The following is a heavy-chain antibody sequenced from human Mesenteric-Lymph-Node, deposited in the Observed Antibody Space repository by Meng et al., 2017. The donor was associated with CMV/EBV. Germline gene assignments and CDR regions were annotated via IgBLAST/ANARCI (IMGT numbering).Heavy chain of an antibody. CDR1: GFTFSSYS. CDR3: AKTFYSGSGTYYTLDY. V-gene: IGHV3-21*01. CDR2: ISSSSSYI. J-gene: IGHJ4*02. Sequence: GESLKISCAASGFTFSSYSMNWVRQAPGKGLEWVSSISSSSSYIYYADSVKGRFTISRDNSKETLYLQMNSLRAEDTAVYYCAKTFYSGSGTYYTLDYWGQGTLVTVSS. D-gene: IGHD3-10*01.